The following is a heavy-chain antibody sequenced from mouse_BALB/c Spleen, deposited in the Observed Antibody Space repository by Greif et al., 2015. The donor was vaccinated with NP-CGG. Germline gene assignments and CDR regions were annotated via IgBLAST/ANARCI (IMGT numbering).Heavy chain of an antibody. D-gene: IGHD2-4*01. Sequence: EVKLVESGGGLVKPGGSLKLSCAASGFTFGSYAMSWVRQSPEKRLEWVAEISSGGSYTYYPDTVTGRFTISRDNAKNTLYLEMSSLRSEDTAMYYCARGDYDSYWYFDVWGAGTTVTVSS. CDR2: ISSGGSYT. J-gene: IGHJ1*01. CDR1: GFTFGSYA. CDR3: ARGDYDSYWYFDV. V-gene: IGHV5-9-4*01.